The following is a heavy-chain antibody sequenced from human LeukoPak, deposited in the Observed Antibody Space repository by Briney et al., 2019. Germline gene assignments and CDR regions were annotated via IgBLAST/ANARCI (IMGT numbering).Heavy chain of an antibody. CDR3: AIKAYYCGGACYDLDY. CDR2: IIPIFGTA. CDR1: GGTFSSYA. V-gene: IGHV1-69*13. Sequence: SVKVSCKASGGTFSSYAISWVRQAPGQGLEWMGGIIPIFGTANYAQKFQGRVTITADESTSTAYMELSSLRSEDTAVYYCAIKAYYCGGACYDLDYWGQGTLVTVSS. D-gene: IGHD2-21*02. J-gene: IGHJ4*02.